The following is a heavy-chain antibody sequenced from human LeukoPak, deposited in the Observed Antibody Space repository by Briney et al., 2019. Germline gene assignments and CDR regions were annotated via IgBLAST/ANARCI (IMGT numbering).Heavy chain of an antibody. J-gene: IGHJ4*02. D-gene: IGHD2-2*01. CDR1: GYTFTSYA. Sequence: ASVKVSCKASGYTFTSYAMNWVRQAPGQGLEWMGWINTNTGNPTYAQGFTGRFVFSLDTSVSTAYLQISSLKAEDTAVYYCARGYCSRTSCYGGSYWGQGTLVTVSS. CDR3: ARGYCSRTSCYGGSY. CDR2: INTNTGNP. V-gene: IGHV7-4-1*02.